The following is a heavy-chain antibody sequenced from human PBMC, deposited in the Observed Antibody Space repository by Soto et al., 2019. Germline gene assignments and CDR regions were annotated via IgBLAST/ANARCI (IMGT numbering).Heavy chain of an antibody. D-gene: IGHD6-6*01. V-gene: IGHV1-69*02. CDR1: GGTFSSYT. CDR3: ARGRAGVEQLVVGWFDP. CDR2: IIPILGIA. Sequence: GASVKVSCKASGGTFSSYTISWVRQAPGQGLEWMGRIIPILGIANYAQKFQGRVTITADKSTSTAYMELSSLRSEDTSVYYCARGRAGVEQLVVGWFDPWGQGTLVT. J-gene: IGHJ5*02.